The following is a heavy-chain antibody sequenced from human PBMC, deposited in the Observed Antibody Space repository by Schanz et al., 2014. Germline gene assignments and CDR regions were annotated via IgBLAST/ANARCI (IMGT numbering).Heavy chain of an antibody. D-gene: IGHD5-12*01. V-gene: IGHV3-23*01. CDR3: ARKVVATIGGYYDN. CDR2: ISGSGAST. J-gene: IGHJ4*02. Sequence: EVQLLESGGGLVQPGGSLRLSCLASGFAFSSYGMNWLRQAPGKGLEWVSGISGSGASTYYADSVRGRFTISRDNAENTLFLQMNSLRAEDTAVYYCARKVVATIGGYYDNWGQGTLVIVSS. CDR1: GFAFSSYG.